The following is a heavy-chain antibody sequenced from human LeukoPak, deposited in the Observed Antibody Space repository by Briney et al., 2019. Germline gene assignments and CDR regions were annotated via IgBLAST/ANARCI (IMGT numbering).Heavy chain of an antibody. D-gene: IGHD1-26*01. J-gene: IGHJ3*02. Sequence: PGGSLRLSCAASGFTFSSNSMNWVRQAPGKGLEWVSYISSTGGTIYYADSMKGRFTISRDNAKNSLYLQMNSLRAEDTAVYYCARDLLGAHDVFNIWGQGTMVTVSS. CDR2: ISSTGGTI. CDR3: ARDLLGAHDVFNI. V-gene: IGHV3-48*04. CDR1: GFTFSSNS.